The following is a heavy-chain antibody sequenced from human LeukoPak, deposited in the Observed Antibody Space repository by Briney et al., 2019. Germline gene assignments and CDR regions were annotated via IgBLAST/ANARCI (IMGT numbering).Heavy chain of an antibody. J-gene: IGHJ4*02. CDR2: INPSGGST. D-gene: IGHD3-22*01. Sequence: GASVKVSCKASGYTFTGYYMHWVRQAPGQGLEWMGIINPSGGSTSYAQKFQGRVTMTRDTSTSTVYMELSSLRSEDTAVYYCARVRKDYDSSGYYSLGFDYWGQGTLVTVSS. CDR3: ARVRKDYDSSGYYSLGFDY. V-gene: IGHV1-46*01. CDR1: GYTFTGYY.